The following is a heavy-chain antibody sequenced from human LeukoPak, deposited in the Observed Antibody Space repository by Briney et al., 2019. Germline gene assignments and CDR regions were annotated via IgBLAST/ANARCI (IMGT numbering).Heavy chain of an antibody. D-gene: IGHD6-13*01. CDR1: GGSISSSSYY. Sequence: PSETLSLTCTVSGGSISSSSYYWSWIRQPPGKGLEWIGHIYHSGSTNYNPSFKSRVTISVDTSQNYFSLKLSSVTAADTAVYYCVRHAATRHNYGMDVWGQGTTVTVSS. J-gene: IGHJ6*02. CDR2: IYHSGST. V-gene: IGHV4-61*03. CDR3: VRHAATRHNYGMDV.